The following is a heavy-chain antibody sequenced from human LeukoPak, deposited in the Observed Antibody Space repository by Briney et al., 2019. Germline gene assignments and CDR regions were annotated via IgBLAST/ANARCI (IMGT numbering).Heavy chain of an antibody. V-gene: IGHV7-4-1*02. Sequence: GASVKVSCKASGYTFTSYAMNWVRQAPGQGLERMGWIDTKTGNPTYAQGFTGRFVFSLDTSVSTEYLQISSLKAEDTAVYYCARDPIIAARGAFDIWGQGTMVTVSS. D-gene: IGHD6-6*01. CDR2: IDTKTGNP. J-gene: IGHJ3*02. CDR3: ARDPIIAARGAFDI. CDR1: GYTFTSYA.